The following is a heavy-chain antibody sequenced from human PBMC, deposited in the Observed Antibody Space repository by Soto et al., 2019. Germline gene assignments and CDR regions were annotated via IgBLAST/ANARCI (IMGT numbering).Heavy chain of an antibody. CDR3: ARCDSGLDDDYYYYMDV. J-gene: IGHJ6*03. CDR1: GFTVSNNY. D-gene: IGHD3-10*01. V-gene: IGHV3-53*04. Sequence: EVQLVESGGDLVQPGGSLRLSCAASGFTVSNNYMSWVRQAPGKGLEWVSVIFAGGGTYYADSVKGRFAISRHNSKNTLYLQMDSLRAEDTAVYYCARCDSGLDDDYYYYMDVWGKGTTVTVSS. CDR2: IFAGGGT.